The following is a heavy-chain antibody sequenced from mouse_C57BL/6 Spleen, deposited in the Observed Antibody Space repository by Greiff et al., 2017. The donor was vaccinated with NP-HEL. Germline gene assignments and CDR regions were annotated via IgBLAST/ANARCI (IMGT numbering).Heavy chain of an antibody. J-gene: IGHJ2*01. CDR2: INPGSGGT. D-gene: IGHD2-4*01. CDR3: ARGIYYDYDRGLDY. V-gene: IGHV1-54*01. CDR1: GYAFTNYL. Sequence: VQLQQSGAELVRPGTSVKVSCKASGYAFTNYLIEWVKQRPGQGLEWIGVINPGSGGTNYNEKFKGKATLTADKSSSTAYMQLSSLTSEDSAVYFCARGIYYDYDRGLDYWGQGTTLTVSS.